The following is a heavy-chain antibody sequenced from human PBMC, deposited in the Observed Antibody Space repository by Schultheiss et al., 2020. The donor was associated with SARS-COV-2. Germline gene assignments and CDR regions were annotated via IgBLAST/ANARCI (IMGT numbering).Heavy chain of an antibody. CDR1: EFSLSTSGMR. D-gene: IGHD2-2*02. J-gene: IGHJ6*02. CDR2: IDWDDDK. Sequence: SGPTLVKPTQTLMLTCTFSEFSLSTSGMRVSWIRQPPGKALEWLARIDWDDDKFYSTSLKTRLTISKDTSKNQVVLTMTNMDPVDTATYYCARGYCSSTSCYSMDVWGQGTTVTVSS. V-gene: IGHV2-70*04. CDR3: ARGYCSSTSCYSMDV.